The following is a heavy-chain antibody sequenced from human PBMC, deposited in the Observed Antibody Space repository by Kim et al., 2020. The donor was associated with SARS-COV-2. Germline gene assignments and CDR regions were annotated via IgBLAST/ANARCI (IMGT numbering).Heavy chain of an antibody. D-gene: IGHD3-3*01. Sequence: SVKGRSTISRDNSKNTLYLQMNSLRAEDTAVYYCAKDPFYDFWSGYYFDYWGQGTLVNVSS. V-gene: IGHV3-23*01. J-gene: IGHJ4*02. CDR3: AKDPFYDFWSGYYFDY.